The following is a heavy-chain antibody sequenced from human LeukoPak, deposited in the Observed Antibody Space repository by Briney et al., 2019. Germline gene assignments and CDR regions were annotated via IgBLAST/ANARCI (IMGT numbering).Heavy chain of an antibody. Sequence: ASVKVSCKASGGTFTSYYMHWVRQAPGQGLEWMGIINPSGGSTSYVQKFQGRVTMTRDTSTSTVYMELSSLRSEDTAVYYCASGAQWLVPFDYWGQGTLVTVSS. V-gene: IGHV1-46*01. D-gene: IGHD6-19*01. J-gene: IGHJ4*02. CDR3: ASGAQWLVPFDY. CDR2: INPSGGST. CDR1: GGTFTSYY.